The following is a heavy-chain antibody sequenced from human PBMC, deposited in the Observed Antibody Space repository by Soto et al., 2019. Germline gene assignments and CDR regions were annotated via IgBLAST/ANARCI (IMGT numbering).Heavy chain of an antibody. CDR1: GFTFSSYG. Sequence: GGSLRLSCAASGFTFSSYGMHWVRQAPGKGLEWVAVISYDGSNKYYADSVKGRFTISRDNSKNTLYLQMNSLRAEDTAVYYCAVNTYYYYGMDVWGQGTTVNV. V-gene: IGHV3-30*03. J-gene: IGHJ6*02. CDR3: AVNTYYYYGMDV. CDR2: ISYDGSNK.